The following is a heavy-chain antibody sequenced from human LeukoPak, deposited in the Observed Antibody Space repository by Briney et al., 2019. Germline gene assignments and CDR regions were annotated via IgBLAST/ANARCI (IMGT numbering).Heavy chain of an antibody. CDR3: ASQSRIVVVPAAMPSYFDY. CDR1: GFTFSGHN. Sequence: PGGSLRLPCAASGFTFSGHNMNWVRQAPGKGLEWVSSISSSSSYIYYADSVKGRFTISRDNAKNSLYLQMNSLRAEDTAVYYCASQSRIVVVPAAMPSYFDYWGQGTLVTVSS. CDR2: ISSSSSYI. J-gene: IGHJ4*02. D-gene: IGHD2-2*01. V-gene: IGHV3-21*01.